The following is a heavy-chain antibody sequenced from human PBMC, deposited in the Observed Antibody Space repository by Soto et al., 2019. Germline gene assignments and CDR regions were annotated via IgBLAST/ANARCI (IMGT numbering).Heavy chain of an antibody. CDR3: AHKGPEDWPLDY. V-gene: IGHV2-5*02. D-gene: IGHD3-9*01. CDR1: GFSLSTSGVG. CDR2: IYWDDSK. J-gene: IGHJ4*02. Sequence: QITLKESGPTLVRPTQTLTLTCAFSGFSLSTSGVGVGWIRQPPGKALEWLAVIYWDDSKHYSPSLRSSLTIPKDTPKNQVVLTMTNMDPMDTGTYYCAHKGPEDWPLDYWGQGTLVTVSS.